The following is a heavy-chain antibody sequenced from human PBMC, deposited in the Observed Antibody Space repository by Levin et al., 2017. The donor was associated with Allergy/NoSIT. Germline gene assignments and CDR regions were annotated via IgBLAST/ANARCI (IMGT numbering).Heavy chain of an antibody. Sequence: AGGSLRLSCTGSGFTFSRNAIHWVRQAPGKGLEWVSVIAYDASNEYYVDSVKGRFAISRDNSQNTVYLQMNSLRDEDSALYYCARARSTASTDYFDYWGQGTLVTVSS. V-gene: IGHV3-30*09. D-gene: IGHD2-2*01. CDR1: GFTFSRNA. CDR3: ARARSTASTDYFDY. CDR2: IAYDASNE. J-gene: IGHJ4*02.